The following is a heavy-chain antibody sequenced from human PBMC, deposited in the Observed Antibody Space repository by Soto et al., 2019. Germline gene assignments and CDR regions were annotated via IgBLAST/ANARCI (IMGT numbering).Heavy chain of an antibody. Sequence: EVQLVESGGGLVQSGRSLRLSCAASGFTFDDYAMHWVRQAPGKGLEWVSGISWNSGSIGYADSVKGRFTISRDNAKNSLYLQMNSLRAEDTALYYCAKDIEMATIAAFDIWGQGTMVTVSS. CDR3: AKDIEMATIAAFDI. D-gene: IGHD5-12*01. J-gene: IGHJ3*02. CDR1: GFTFDDYA. CDR2: ISWNSGSI. V-gene: IGHV3-9*01.